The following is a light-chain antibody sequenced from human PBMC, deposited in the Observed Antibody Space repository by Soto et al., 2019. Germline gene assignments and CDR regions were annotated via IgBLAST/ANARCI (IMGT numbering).Light chain of an antibody. CDR2: GAS. CDR1: QSVSSNY. Sequence: EIVLTQSPGALSSSPGETITLSCRASQSVSSNYLAWYQQKPGQAPRLLVYGASSRATGIPDRFSGSGSGTDFTLTIIRLEPEDFAVYYCQQYGATLWTFG. CDR3: QQYGATLWT. V-gene: IGKV3-20*01. J-gene: IGKJ1*01.